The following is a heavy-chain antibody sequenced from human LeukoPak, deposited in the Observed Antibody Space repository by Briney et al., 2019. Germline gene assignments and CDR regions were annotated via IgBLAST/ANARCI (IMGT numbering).Heavy chain of an antibody. CDR3: ARVRGLDFWSGYYAH. J-gene: IGHJ4*02. CDR2: INHSGST. CDR1: GGSFSGYY. D-gene: IGHD3-3*01. Sequence: SETLSLTCAVYGGSFSGYYWNWIRQPPGKGLEWIGEINHSGSTNYNPSLKSRVTISVDTSKNQFSLKLSSVTAADTAVYYCARVRGLDFWSGYYAHWGQGTLVTVSS. V-gene: IGHV4-34*01.